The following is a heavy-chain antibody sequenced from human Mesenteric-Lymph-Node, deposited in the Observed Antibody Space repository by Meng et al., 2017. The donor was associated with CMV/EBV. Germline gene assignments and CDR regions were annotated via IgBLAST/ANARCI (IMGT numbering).Heavy chain of an antibody. V-gene: IGHV4-4*02. CDR3: AREIDSGSSQGL. D-gene: IGHD3-10*01. Sequence: CTVSGGSISSSNWWSWVRQSPGKGLEWIGEVFHNGNTISHPSLENRVTISVDEPKNQFSLRLTSVTAADTAVYYCAREIDSGSSQGLWGQGTLVTVSS. CDR2: VFHNGNT. J-gene: IGHJ4*02. CDR1: GGSISSSNW.